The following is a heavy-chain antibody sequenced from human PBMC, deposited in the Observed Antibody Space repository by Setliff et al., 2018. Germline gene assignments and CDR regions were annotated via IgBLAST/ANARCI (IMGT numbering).Heavy chain of an antibody. CDR2: INPNSGDT. Sequence: GASVKVSCKPSGYDFSSYFIYWLRKAPGQGLEWMGWINPNSGDTNYSQRFQGRVTMTIDTSTRTVYMELTRLRSDDTAIYYCARINFYVSSGYYYAPDFWGQGTLVTVSS. CDR1: GYDFSSYF. D-gene: IGHD3-22*01. J-gene: IGHJ4*02. CDR3: ARINFYVSSGYYYAPDF. V-gene: IGHV1-2*02.